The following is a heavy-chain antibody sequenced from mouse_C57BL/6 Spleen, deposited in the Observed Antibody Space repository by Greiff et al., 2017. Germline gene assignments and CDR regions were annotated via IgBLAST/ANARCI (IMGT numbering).Heavy chain of an antibody. CDR1: GYSFTGYY. CDR3: ARRGSSNSLDY. J-gene: IGHJ2*01. CDR2: INPSTGGT. V-gene: IGHV1-42*01. D-gene: IGHD2-5*01. Sequence: VQLQQSGPELVKPGASVKISCKASGYSFTGYYMNWVKQSPEKSLEWIGEINPSTGGTTYNQKFKAKATLTVATSSSPAYMQLKSLTSEDSAVXFYARRGSSNSLDYWGQGTTLTVSS.